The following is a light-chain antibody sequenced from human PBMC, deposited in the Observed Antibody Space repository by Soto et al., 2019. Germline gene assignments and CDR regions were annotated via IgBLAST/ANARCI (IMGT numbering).Light chain of an antibody. CDR1: QSVSRY. CDR2: DAS. V-gene: IGKV3-11*01. J-gene: IGKJ3*01. Sequence: EIVLTQSPATLSLSPGERATLSCRASQSVSRYLAWYQHKPGQAPRLLIYDASNRATGIPARLSGSGSGTDFTLTISSLEPEDFAVYYCQQRSDWPTFGPGTTVDIK. CDR3: QQRSDWPT.